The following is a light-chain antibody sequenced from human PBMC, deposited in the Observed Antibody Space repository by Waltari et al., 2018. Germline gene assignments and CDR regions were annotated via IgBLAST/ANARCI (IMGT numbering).Light chain of an antibody. Sequence: QSALTQPASVSGSPGQSITIPCTGTSSDVGGSNYVSWYQQHPGKAPKVMIYEVTNRPSGVSHRFSGSKSDNTASLTISGLQAEDEADYYCTSFTSSNTWVFGGGTKLTVL. V-gene: IGLV2-14*01. CDR2: EVT. CDR1: SSDVGGSNY. CDR3: TSFTSSNTWV. J-gene: IGLJ3*02.